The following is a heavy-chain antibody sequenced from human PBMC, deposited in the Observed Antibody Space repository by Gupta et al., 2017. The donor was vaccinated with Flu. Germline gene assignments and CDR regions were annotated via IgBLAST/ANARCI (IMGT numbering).Heavy chain of an antibody. Sequence: QVPLVQPRTDVKKPGASVKVSCKASGYTLTDYYIHWVRQAPGQGLEWMGWMNPKSGGSNSAQKFLGRVTMTRDTAINTAYMEVTDRTSDDTAIYDCERAGVSAWHSPYDFDDWGQGHRVTVSS. D-gene: IGHD6-19*01. CDR1: GYTLTDYY. V-gene: IGHV1-2*02. J-gene: IGHJ4*02. CDR3: ERAGVSAWHSPYDFDD. CDR2: MNPKSGGS.